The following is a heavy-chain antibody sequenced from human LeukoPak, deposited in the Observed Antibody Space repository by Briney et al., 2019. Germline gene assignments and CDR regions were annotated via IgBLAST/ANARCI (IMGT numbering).Heavy chain of an antibody. V-gene: IGHV7-4-1*02. CDR3: ATGGGYRFAY. Sequence: ASVKVSCKASGYTFTGHYMHWVRQAPGQGLEWMGWINTNTEKSTYAPGFTGRYVFSLDSSVNTAYLQISSLKAEDTALYYCATGGGYRFAYWGQGTLVTVSS. D-gene: IGHD6-25*01. CDR1: GYTFTGHY. CDR2: INTNTEKS. J-gene: IGHJ4*02.